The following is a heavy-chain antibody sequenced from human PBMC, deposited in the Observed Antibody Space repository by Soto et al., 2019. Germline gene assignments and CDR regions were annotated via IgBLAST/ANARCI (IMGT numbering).Heavy chain of an antibody. Sequence: LGESLKISCKGSGYSFTSYWIGWVRQMPGKGLEWMGIIYPGDSDTRYSLSFQGQVTIPADKSISTAYLQWSSLKASDTAMYYCARQSASDYDILTGYPLDYWGQGTLVTVSS. D-gene: IGHD3-9*01. CDR1: GYSFTSYW. V-gene: IGHV5-51*01. J-gene: IGHJ4*02. CDR2: IYPGDSDT. CDR3: ARQSASDYDILTGYPLDY.